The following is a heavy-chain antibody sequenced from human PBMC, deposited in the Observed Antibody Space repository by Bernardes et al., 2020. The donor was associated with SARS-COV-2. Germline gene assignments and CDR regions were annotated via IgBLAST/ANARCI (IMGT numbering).Heavy chain of an antibody. CDR2: TAGDGSGT. V-gene: IGHV3-74*03. CDR3: AGTSVTCCDY. Sequence: GGSLRLSCAASGISFSTLWMHWVRQVPGKGLEWVSRTAGDGSGTTYADSVKGRFTISRDNARNTLYLQMNTLRVEDTAVYFCAGTSVTCCDYWGQGTLVSVSS. D-gene: IGHD2-2*01. J-gene: IGHJ4*02. CDR1: GISFSTLW.